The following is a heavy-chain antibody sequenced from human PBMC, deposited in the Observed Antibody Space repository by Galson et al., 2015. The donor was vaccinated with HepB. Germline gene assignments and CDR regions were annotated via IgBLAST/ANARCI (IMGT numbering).Heavy chain of an antibody. CDR1: GFSLTTRGAG. D-gene: IGHD4-17*01. Sequence: PALVQPTQTLTLTCTFSGFSLTTRGAGVGWIRQPPGKAREWLALIYWNDDVLYSPSLKSRLIITKYTSKNEVVLTMTNMDPVDTATYYCTHVMPTVTIGKKYYYYYYGMDVWGQGTTVTVSS. CDR3: THVMPTVTIGKKYYYYYYGMDV. CDR2: IYWNDDV. J-gene: IGHJ6*02. V-gene: IGHV2-5*01.